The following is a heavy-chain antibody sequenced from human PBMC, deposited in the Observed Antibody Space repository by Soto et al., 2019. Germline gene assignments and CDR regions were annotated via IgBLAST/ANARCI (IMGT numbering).Heavy chain of an antibody. CDR2: IWYDGSNK. J-gene: IGHJ6*02. Sequence: QVQLVESGGGVVQPGRSLRLSCAASGFTFSSYGMHWVRQAPGKGLEWVAVIWYDGSNKYYADSVKGRFTISRDNSKNTLYLQMNSLRAEDTAVYYCARDFHERWLQSAYYYYYYGMDVWGQGTTVTVSS. CDR3: ARDFHERWLQSAYYYYYYGMDV. CDR1: GFTFSSYG. V-gene: IGHV3-33*01. D-gene: IGHD5-12*01.